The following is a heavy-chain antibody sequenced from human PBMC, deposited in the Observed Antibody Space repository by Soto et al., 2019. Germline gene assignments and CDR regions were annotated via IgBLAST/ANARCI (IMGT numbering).Heavy chain of an antibody. CDR1: GGSISSSSYY. CDR2: IYYTGST. J-gene: IGHJ5*02. CDR3: AKDSGYNYGYFRWFDP. V-gene: IGHV4-39*07. D-gene: IGHD5-18*01. Sequence: SETLSLTCTVSGGSISSSSYYWGWIRQPPGKGLEWIGNIYYTGSTYYNPSLKSRVTISVDTSKNQFSLKLSSVTAADTAVYYCAKDSGYNYGYFRWFDPWGQGTLVTVSS.